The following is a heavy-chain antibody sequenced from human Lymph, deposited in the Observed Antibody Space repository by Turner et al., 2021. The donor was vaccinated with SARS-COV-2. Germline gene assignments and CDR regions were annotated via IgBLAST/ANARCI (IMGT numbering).Heavy chain of an antibody. D-gene: IGHD7-27*01. CDR1: GFTFDDYG. J-gene: IGHJ4*02. CDR2: INWNGGST. V-gene: IGHV3-20*01. Sequence: EVQLVESGGGVVRPGVSLRLSCAASGFTFDDYGMSWVRQAPGRGLEWVSNINWNGGSTGYADSVKGRFTTSRENAKNSLYLQVNSRRAEDTVLYHCARGTGAADYWGQGTRVTVSS. CDR3: ARGTGAADY.